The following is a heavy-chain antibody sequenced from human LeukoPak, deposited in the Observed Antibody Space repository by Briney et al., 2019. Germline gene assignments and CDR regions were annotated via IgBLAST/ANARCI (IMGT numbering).Heavy chain of an antibody. J-gene: IGHJ4*02. D-gene: IGHD3-10*01. CDR3: ARAPYGSGSYLDY. CDR1: GYTFTSYG. CDR2: IIPTFGTA. Sequence: SVKVSCKASGYTFTSYGISWVRQAPGQGLEWMGGIIPTFGTANYAQKFQGRVTITADESTSTAYMELSSLRSEDTAVYYCARAPYGSGSYLDYWGQGTLVTVSS. V-gene: IGHV1-69*13.